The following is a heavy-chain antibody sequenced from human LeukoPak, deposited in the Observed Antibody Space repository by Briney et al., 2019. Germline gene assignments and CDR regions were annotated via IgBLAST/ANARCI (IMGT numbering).Heavy chain of an antibody. Sequence: WASVKVSCKASGYTFTSYYMHWVRQAPGQGLEWMGIINPSGGSTGYAQKFQGRVTMTRDMSTSTVYMELSSLRSEDTAVYYCARGLGRTTMVTRGGVRFDYWGQGTLVIVSS. D-gene: IGHD5-18*01. CDR1: GYTFTSYY. CDR3: ARGLGRTTMVTRGGVRFDY. CDR2: INPSGGST. V-gene: IGHV1-46*01. J-gene: IGHJ4*02.